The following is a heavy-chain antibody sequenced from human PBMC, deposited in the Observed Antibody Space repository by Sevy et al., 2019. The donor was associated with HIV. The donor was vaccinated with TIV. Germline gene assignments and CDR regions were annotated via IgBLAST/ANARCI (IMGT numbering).Heavy chain of an antibody. CDR3: ARGAIFGVVIISDAFDI. CDR2: IYTSGST. CDR1: GGSISSYY. J-gene: IGHJ3*02. V-gene: IGHV4-4*07. D-gene: IGHD3-3*01. Sequence: SETLSLTCTVSGGSISSYYWSWIRQPAGKGLEWIGRIYTSGSTNYNPSLKSRVTMSVDTSKNQSSLKLSSVTAAGTAVYYCARGAIFGVVIISDAFDIWGQGTMVTVSS.